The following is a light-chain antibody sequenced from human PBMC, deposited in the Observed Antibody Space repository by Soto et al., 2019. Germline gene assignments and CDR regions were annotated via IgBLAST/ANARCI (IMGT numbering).Light chain of an antibody. CDR3: QQRSDWPTRYT. J-gene: IGKJ2*01. V-gene: IGKV3-11*01. CDR1: QSVSSY. Sequence: EIVLTQSPATLSLSPGEKATLSCRASQSVSSYLAWYQHKPGQAPRLLIYDASNRATGIPARFSGRGCRTDFTLTISSLETEDFAVYYCQQRSDWPTRYTFGQGIKLEI. CDR2: DAS.